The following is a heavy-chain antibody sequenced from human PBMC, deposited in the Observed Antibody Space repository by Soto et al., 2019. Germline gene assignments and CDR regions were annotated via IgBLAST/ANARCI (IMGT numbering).Heavy chain of an antibody. CDR1: GGSISSSSYY. CDR3: ARQSDYDFWSGHPPYYFDY. V-gene: IGHV4-39*01. D-gene: IGHD3-3*01. Sequence: QLQLQESGPGLVKPSETLSLTCTVSGGSISSSSYYWGWIRQPPGKGLEWIGSIYYSGSTYYNPSLKSRVTISVDTSKNQFSLKLSSVTAADTAVYYCARQSDYDFWSGHPPYYFDYWGQGTLVTVSS. J-gene: IGHJ4*02. CDR2: IYYSGST.